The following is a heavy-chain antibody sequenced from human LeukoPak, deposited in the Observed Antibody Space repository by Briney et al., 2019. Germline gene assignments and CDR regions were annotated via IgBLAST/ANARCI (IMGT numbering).Heavy chain of an antibody. CDR2: INPNSGGT. J-gene: IGHJ4*02. V-gene: IGHV1-2*02. Sequence: VASVKVSCKASGYNFNAYYMHWVRQAPGQGLEWMGWINPNSGGTNYAQKFQGRVTLTRDTSINTVYMEVNRLTSDDTAVYYCARGEWLVLGDHWGQGTPVTVSS. D-gene: IGHD3-3*01. CDR1: GYNFNAYY. CDR3: ARGEWLVLGDH.